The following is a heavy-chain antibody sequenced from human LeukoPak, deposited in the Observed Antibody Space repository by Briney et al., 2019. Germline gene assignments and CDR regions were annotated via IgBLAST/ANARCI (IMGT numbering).Heavy chain of an antibody. CDR2: INHSGST. Sequence: PSETLSLTCAVYGGSFSGYYWSWIRQPPGKGLEWIGEINHSGSTNYNPSLKSRVTISVDTSKNQFSPKLGSVTAADTAVYYCARISGGVYYYYYYGMDVWGQGTTVTVSS. J-gene: IGHJ6*02. D-gene: IGHD3-10*01. V-gene: IGHV4-34*01. CDR3: ARISGGVYYYYYYGMDV. CDR1: GGSFSGYY.